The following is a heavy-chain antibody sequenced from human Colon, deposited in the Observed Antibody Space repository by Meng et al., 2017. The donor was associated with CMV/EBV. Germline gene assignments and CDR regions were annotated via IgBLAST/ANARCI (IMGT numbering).Heavy chain of an antibody. D-gene: IGHD2-2*01. J-gene: IGHJ4*02. CDR1: GGSISGSSYH. CDR2: IYHSGTT. CDR3: ARDYCSSTSCSEIDY. V-gene: IGHV4-39*07. Sequence: ESLKISCTVSGGSISGSSYHWGWIRQPPGKGLEWIGSIYHSGTTYYSPSLKSRVTISVDTSKNQFSLKLSSVTAADTAVYYCARDYCSSTSCSEIDYWGQGTLVTVSS.